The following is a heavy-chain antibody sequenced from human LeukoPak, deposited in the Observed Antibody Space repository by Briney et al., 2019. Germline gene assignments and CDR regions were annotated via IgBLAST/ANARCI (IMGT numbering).Heavy chain of an antibody. Sequence: ASVKVSCKASGYSFTDYYMHWVRQAPGQGLEWVGWMNPHSGGTNDAQKFQGRVTMTRDTSISTAYMELSRLTSDDTAVYFCARALTSRSFFDYWGQGTLVTVSS. CDR2: MNPHSGGT. V-gene: IGHV1-2*02. D-gene: IGHD3-10*01. CDR3: ARALTSRSFFDY. J-gene: IGHJ4*02. CDR1: GYSFTDYY.